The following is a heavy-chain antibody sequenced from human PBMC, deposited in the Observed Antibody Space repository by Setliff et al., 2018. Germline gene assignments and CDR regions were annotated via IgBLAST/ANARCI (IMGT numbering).Heavy chain of an antibody. CDR2: IYHSGST. Sequence: SETLSLTCAVSGYSISSGYYWGWIRQPPGKGLEWIGSIYHSGSTYYNPSLKSRVTISVDTSKNQFSLKLSSVTAADTAVYYCAGSSGWLYYFDYWGQGTLVTVSS. V-gene: IGHV4-38-2*01. CDR3: AGSSGWLYYFDY. D-gene: IGHD6-19*01. J-gene: IGHJ4*02. CDR1: GYSISSGYY.